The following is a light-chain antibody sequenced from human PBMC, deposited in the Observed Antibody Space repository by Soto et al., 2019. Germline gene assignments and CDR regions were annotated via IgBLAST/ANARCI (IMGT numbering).Light chain of an antibody. Sequence: DVEMTQSPSTLPTSIGDRVTINCRASQSVSNWLSWYQQKPGKAPNLLLYKASRLETGVPTRFSASGSWTDFTLTINRLQSDDFATYFCQQYSKESTFGQGTKLEIK. CDR2: KAS. CDR1: QSVSNW. CDR3: QQYSKEST. V-gene: IGKV1-5*03. J-gene: IGKJ2*01.